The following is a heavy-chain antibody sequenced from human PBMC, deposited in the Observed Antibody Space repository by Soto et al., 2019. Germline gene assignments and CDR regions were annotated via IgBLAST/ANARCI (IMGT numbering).Heavy chain of an antibody. CDR3: ARISSSWSYQYGMDV. V-gene: IGHV1-18*04. CDR2: ISAYNGNT. Sequence: VASVKVSCKASGYTFTSYGISWVRQAPGQGLEWMGWISAYNGNTNYAQKLQGRVTMTTDTSTSTAYMELRSLRSDDTAVYYCARISSSWSYQYGMDVWGQGTTVTVSS. D-gene: IGHD6-13*01. CDR1: GYTFTSYG. J-gene: IGHJ6*02.